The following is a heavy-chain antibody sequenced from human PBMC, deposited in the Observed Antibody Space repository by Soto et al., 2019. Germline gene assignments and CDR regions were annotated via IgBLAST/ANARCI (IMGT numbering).Heavy chain of an antibody. D-gene: IGHD3-22*01. Sequence: PGGSLRLSCAASGFTFSSYAMSWVRQTPGKGLEWVSDISGSGGSTDYADSVKGRFTISRDNSKNTLYLQMNSLRAEDTAIYYCTKVMRITMRVVVPSPFDYWGQGTLVTVSS. J-gene: IGHJ4*02. CDR1: GFTFSSYA. V-gene: IGHV3-23*01. CDR2: ISGSGGST. CDR3: TKVMRITMRVVVPSPFDY.